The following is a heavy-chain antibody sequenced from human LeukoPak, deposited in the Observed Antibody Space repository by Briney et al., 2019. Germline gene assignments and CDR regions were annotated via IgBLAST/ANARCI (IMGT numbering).Heavy chain of an antibody. Sequence: ASVKVSCKASGYTFTGYYMHWVRQAPGQGLEWMGWINPNSGGTNYAQKFQGRVTMTRDTSISTAYMELSRLRSDDTAVYYCARELRGSYPPNPFDYWGQGTLVTVSS. CDR3: ARELRGSYPPNPFDY. V-gene: IGHV1-2*02. CDR1: GYTFTGYY. J-gene: IGHJ4*02. D-gene: IGHD1-26*01. CDR2: INPNSGGT.